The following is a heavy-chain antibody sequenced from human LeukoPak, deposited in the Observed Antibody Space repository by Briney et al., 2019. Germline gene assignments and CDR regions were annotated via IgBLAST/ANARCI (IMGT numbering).Heavy chain of an antibody. D-gene: IGHD6-19*01. CDR1: GFTFSSYS. Sequence: GGSLRLSCAASGFTFSSYSMNWVRQAPGKGLEWVSYISSSSSTIYYADSVKGRFTISRDNAKNSLYLQMNSLRAEDTAVYYCARTEVAGSFDYWGQGTLVTDSS. CDR3: ARTEVAGSFDY. V-gene: IGHV3-48*04. CDR2: ISSSSSTI. J-gene: IGHJ4*02.